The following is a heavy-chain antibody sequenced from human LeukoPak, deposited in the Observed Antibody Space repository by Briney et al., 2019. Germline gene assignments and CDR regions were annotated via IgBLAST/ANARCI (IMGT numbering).Heavy chain of an antibody. CDR2: INPDGSHT. J-gene: IGHJ6*02. Sequence: GGSLRLSCAASGLTFSNYWMHWVRQAPGKGLVWISRINPDGSHTSYADSVKGRFTISRDNAKNTLYLQMNGLRAEDAAVYFCTRDSYISNVYYGMDVWGQGATVTVSS. V-gene: IGHV3-74*01. CDR3: TRDSYISNVYYGMDV. CDR1: GLTFSNYW. D-gene: IGHD1-26*01.